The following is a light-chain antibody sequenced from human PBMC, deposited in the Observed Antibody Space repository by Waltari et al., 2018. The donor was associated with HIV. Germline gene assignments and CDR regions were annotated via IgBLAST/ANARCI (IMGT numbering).Light chain of an antibody. J-gene: IGKJ4*01. CDR1: HRIDDK. CDR3: QQASSFPHT. V-gene: IGKV1-12*01. CDR2: STS. Sequence: DIQMAQSPSSLSASVGDNVSIICRASHRIDDKLAWYQQQPGKAPKLLIYSTSRLQTGVPSRCAGYGSATNFSLTITGLRAEDSATYYCQQASSFPHTFGGGTKVDI.